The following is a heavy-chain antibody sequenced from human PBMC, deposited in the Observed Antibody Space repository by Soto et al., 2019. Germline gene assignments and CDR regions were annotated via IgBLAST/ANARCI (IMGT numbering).Heavy chain of an antibody. CDR3: QGGDF. V-gene: IGHV4-34*01. Sequence: SETLSLTCAVSGGSFRGYVCSWIRQSPYKGLEWIGEINDSGSTYYNPSFKSRLTISVDTSKSQISLTLTSVTAADSAVYYCQGGDFWGQGTRVTVSS. D-gene: IGHD3-16*01. J-gene: IGHJ4*02. CDR1: GGSFRGYV. CDR2: INDSGST.